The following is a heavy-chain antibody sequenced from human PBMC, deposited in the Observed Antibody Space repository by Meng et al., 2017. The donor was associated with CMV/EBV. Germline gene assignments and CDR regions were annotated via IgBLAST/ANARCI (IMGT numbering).Heavy chain of an antibody. CDR3: ASSVNYDFWSGDAFDI. CDR1: GGSISSSSYY. Sequence: LRLSCTVSGGSISSSSYYWGWIRQPPGKGLEWIGSIYYSGSTNYNPSLKSRVTISVDTSKNQFSLKLSSVTAADTAVYYCASSVNYDFWSGDAFDIWGQGTMVTVSS. J-gene: IGHJ3*02. V-gene: IGHV4-39*07. CDR2: IYYSGST. D-gene: IGHD3-3*01.